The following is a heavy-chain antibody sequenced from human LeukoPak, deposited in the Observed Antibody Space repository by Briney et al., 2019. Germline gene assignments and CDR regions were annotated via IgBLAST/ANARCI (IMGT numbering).Heavy chain of an antibody. D-gene: IGHD2-21*02. Sequence: GASVKVSCKASGGTFSSYAISWVRQAPGQGLEWMGRIIPILGIANYAQKFRGRVTITADKSTSTAYMELSSLRSEDTAVYYCARDARGGDCFNYWGQGTLVTVSS. V-gene: IGHV1-69*04. CDR1: GGTFSSYA. J-gene: IGHJ4*02. CDR2: IIPILGIA. CDR3: ARDARGGDCFNY.